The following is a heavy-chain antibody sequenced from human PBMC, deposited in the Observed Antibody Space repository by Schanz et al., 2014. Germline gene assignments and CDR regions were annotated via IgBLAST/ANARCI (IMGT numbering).Heavy chain of an antibody. Sequence: QAQLMESGGGLVKPGGSLRLSCAASGFTFSSYAMSWIRQPPGKGLEWIAEINHGGSTNYNPSLKSRVTISVDTSKNQFSLKLRSVTAADTAVYYCARAARRTRVVPLYFDYWGQGTLVTVSS. CDR1: GFTFSSYA. V-gene: IGHV4-34*01. D-gene: IGHD2-2*01. CDR3: ARAARRTRVVPLYFDY. J-gene: IGHJ4*02. CDR2: INHGGST.